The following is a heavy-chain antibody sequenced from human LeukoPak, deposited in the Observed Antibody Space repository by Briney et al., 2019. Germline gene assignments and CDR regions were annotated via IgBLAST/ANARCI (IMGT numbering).Heavy chain of an antibody. Sequence: GASVKVSCKASGGTFSSYAISWVRQAPGQGLEWMGGIIPIFGTANYAQKFQGRVTITADESTSTAYMVLSSLRSEDTAVYYCARDSRGYQLPDDAFDIWGQGTMVTVSS. J-gene: IGHJ3*02. V-gene: IGHV1-69*13. D-gene: IGHD2-2*01. CDR2: IIPIFGTA. CDR3: ARDSRGYQLPDDAFDI. CDR1: GGTFSSYA.